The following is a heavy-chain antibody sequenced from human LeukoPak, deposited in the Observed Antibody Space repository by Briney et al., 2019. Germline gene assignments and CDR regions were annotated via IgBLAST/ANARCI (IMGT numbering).Heavy chain of an antibody. Sequence: GASVKVSCKASGDSFSDYYIHWVRQAPGQGLEWMGRIIPILGIANYAQKFQGRVTITADKSTSTAYMELSSLRSEDTAVYYCARVFPEGETTVVTPVAYFDLWGRGTLVTVSS. CDR1: GDSFSDYY. D-gene: IGHD4-23*01. V-gene: IGHV1-69*04. J-gene: IGHJ2*01. CDR3: ARVFPEGETTVVTPVAYFDL. CDR2: IIPILGIA.